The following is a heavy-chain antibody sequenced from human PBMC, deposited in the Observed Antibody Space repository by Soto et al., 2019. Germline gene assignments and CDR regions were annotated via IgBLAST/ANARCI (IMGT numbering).Heavy chain of an antibody. V-gene: IGHV4-30-4*01. Sequence: QVQLQESGPGLVKPSETLSLTCTVSGDSISGGVYYWSWIRQPPGQGLEWIGYIYASGRTCYNQCPKGRVTTSVDTSNNQFSLGLTSMTAAFSAVYYWAREVIPLTTDWYFDLWVRGTLVTFS. J-gene: IGHJ2*01. CDR2: IYASGRT. D-gene: IGHD4-17*01. CDR1: GDSISGGVYY. CDR3: AREVIPLTTDWYFDL.